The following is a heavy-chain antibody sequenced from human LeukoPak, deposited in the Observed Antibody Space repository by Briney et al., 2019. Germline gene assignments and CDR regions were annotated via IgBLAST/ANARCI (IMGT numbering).Heavy chain of an antibody. D-gene: IGHD6-13*01. V-gene: IGHV3-7*01. CDR1: GFTFSNHW. CDR2: INQDGSER. J-gene: IGHJ6*02. Sequence: GGSLRLSCAASGFTFSNHWMTWVRQAPGKGPEWVANINQDGSERYYVDAVKGRFTISRDNAKNSLYLQMNSLRAEDTAVYYCARVFSSSPHYYYYGMDVWGQGTTVTVSS. CDR3: ARVFSSSPHYYYYGMDV.